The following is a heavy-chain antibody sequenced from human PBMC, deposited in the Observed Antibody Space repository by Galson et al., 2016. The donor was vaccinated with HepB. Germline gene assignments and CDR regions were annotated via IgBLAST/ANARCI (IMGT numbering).Heavy chain of an antibody. CDR1: GLSVSSSY. Sequence: SLRLSCAASGLSVSSSYMSWVRQAPGKGLEWVSVIYPGGTTYLADSVKGRFTISRDNVKNTLCLQMNSLRTEDTAVYYCARVSKPWSGYYYYYGMDVWGQGTTVTVFS. CDR3: ARVSKPWSGYYYYYGMDV. V-gene: IGHV3-53*05. CDR2: IYPGGTT. D-gene: IGHD3-3*01. J-gene: IGHJ6*02.